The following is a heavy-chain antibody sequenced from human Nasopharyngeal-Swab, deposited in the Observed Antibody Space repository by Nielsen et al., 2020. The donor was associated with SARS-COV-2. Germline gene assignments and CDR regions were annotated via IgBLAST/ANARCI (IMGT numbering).Heavy chain of an antibody. CDR2: ISAYNGYT. J-gene: IGHJ4*02. D-gene: IGHD6-13*01. CDR3: AREVAAAAGPTLDY. CDR1: SYTFTSYG. V-gene: IGHV1-18*01. Sequence: ASVKVSCKASSYTFTSYGITWVRQAPGQGLEWMGWISAYNGYTRYAQNFQGRLTMTTDTSTSTAYMELRSLRSDDTGVYYCAREVAAAAGPTLDYWGQGTLVTVSS.